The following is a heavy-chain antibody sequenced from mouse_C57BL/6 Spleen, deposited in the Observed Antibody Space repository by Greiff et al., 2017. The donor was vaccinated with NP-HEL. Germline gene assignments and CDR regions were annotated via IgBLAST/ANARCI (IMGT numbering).Heavy chain of an antibody. D-gene: IGHD3-1*01. CDR2: ISYSGST. CDR1: GYSITSGYD. CDR3: ARGGGYGAMDY. V-gene: IGHV3-1*01. Sequence: DVMLVESGPGMVKPSQSLSLTCTVTGYSITSGYDWHWIRHFPGNKLEWMGYISYSGSTNYNPSLKSRISITHDTSKNHFFLKLNSVTTEDTATYYCARGGGYGAMDYWGQGTSVTVSS. J-gene: IGHJ4*01.